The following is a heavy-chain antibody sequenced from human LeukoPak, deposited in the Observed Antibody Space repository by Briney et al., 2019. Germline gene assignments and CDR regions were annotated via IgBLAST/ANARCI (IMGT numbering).Heavy chain of an antibody. V-gene: IGHV1-69*13. CDR3: ARARDMITFGGVILN. J-gene: IGHJ4*02. CDR1: GGTFSSYA. D-gene: IGHD3-16*02. Sequence: SVKVSCKASGGTFSSYAISWVRQAPGQGLEWMGGIIPTFGTANYAQKFQGRVTITADESTSTAYMELSSLRSEDTAVYYCARARDMITFGGVILNWGQGTLVTVSS. CDR2: IIPTFGTA.